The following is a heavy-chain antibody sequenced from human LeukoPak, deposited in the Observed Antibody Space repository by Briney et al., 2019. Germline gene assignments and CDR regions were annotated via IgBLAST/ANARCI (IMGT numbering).Heavy chain of an antibody. J-gene: IGHJ4*02. CDR1: GGSITSYF. D-gene: IGHD6-13*01. CDR2: VYYSGST. V-gene: IGHV4-59*01. CDR3: ARVARAAXIDX. Sequence: SETLSLTCTVSGGSITSYFWSWIRQPPGKGLEWIGYVYYSGSTNYNPSLKSRVTMSIDTSKNQFSLKLSSVTAADTAVYYCARVARAAXIDXXGQGTLVTVX.